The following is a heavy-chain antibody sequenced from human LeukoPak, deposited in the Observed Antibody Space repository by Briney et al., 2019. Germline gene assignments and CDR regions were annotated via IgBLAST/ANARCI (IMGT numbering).Heavy chain of an antibody. D-gene: IGHD3-22*01. V-gene: IGHV3-21*01. CDR2: IISSSLDI. CDR1: GFAFSGYA. J-gene: IGHJ4*02. CDR3: ARDRRGYDASGHYYRHFDF. Sequence: GGSLRLSCEASGFAFSGYAMSWVRQAPGKGLEYVSSIISSSLDIEYAESVKGRFTISRDNAKKFLYLQMNNLRAEDTAVYYCARDRRGYDASGHYYRHFDFWGQGTLVSVSS.